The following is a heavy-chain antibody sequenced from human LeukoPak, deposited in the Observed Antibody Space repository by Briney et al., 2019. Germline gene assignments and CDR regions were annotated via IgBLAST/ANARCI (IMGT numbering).Heavy chain of an antibody. CDR1: GFTFSSYA. J-gene: IGHJ4*02. CDR2: VCGSGGST. D-gene: IGHD3-22*01. Sequence: PGGSLRLSCAASGFTFSSYAMSWVRQAPGKGLEWVSAVCGSGGSTYYADSVKGPVTISRDKSKNTLYLQKNSLRAEDTAVYYCEKLGWYYYDSSGYYPYWGQGTLVTVSS. CDR3: EKLGWYYYDSSGYYPY. V-gene: IGHV3-23*01.